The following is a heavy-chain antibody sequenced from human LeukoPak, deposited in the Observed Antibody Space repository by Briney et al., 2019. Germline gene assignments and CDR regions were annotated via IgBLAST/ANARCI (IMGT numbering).Heavy chain of an antibody. J-gene: IGHJ4*02. CDR3: ARETHEYSSSYTDYSDY. Sequence: SQTLSLTCTVSGGSISSGDYYWSWIRQPPGKGLEGIGYIYYSGSTYYNPSLKSRVTISVDTSKNQFSLKLSSVTAADTAVYYCARETHEYSSSYTDYSDYWGQGTLVTVSS. D-gene: IGHD6-6*01. CDR2: IYYSGST. V-gene: IGHV4-30-4*08. CDR1: GGSISSGDYY.